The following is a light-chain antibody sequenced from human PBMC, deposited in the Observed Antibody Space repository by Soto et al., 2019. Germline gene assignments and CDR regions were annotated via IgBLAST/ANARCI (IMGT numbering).Light chain of an antibody. CDR1: QDISNY. J-gene: IGKJ3*01. Sequence: DIQMTQSPSSLSASVGDRGTITCQASQDISNYLNWYQQKPGKAPKLLIYDASNLETGVPSRFSGSGSGTDFTFTISRLQPEDIATYYCQQYDNLPGFGPGTKVDIK. CDR3: QQYDNLPG. CDR2: DAS. V-gene: IGKV1-33*01.